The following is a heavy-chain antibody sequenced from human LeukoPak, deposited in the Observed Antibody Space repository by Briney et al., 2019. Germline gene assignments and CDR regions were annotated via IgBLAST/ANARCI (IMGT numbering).Heavy chain of an antibody. Sequence: PGGSLRLSCAGSAFNSSSYWMSWVRQAPGKGLEWVANIKRDGSEKDYVDSVKGRFTISRDNAKNSLYLQMNSLRAEDTAVYYCARETTVTPVNWFDPWGQGTLVTVSS. D-gene: IGHD4-17*01. J-gene: IGHJ5*02. V-gene: IGHV3-7*04. CDR1: AFNSSSYW. CDR3: ARETTVTPVNWFDP. CDR2: IKRDGSEK.